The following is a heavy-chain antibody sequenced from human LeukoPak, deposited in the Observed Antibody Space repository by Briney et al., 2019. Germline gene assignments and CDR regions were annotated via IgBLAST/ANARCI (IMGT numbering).Heavy chain of an antibody. J-gene: IGHJ4*02. CDR3: ASAGGLLPYFDY. Sequence: SSETLSLTCTVSGGSISSYYWSWIRQPPGKGLEWIGYIYYSGSTNYNPSLKSRVTISVDTSKNQFSLKLSSVTAADTAVYYCASAGGLLPYFDYWGQGTLVTVSS. CDR2: IYYSGST. V-gene: IGHV4-59*01. CDR1: GGSISSYY. D-gene: IGHD1-26*01.